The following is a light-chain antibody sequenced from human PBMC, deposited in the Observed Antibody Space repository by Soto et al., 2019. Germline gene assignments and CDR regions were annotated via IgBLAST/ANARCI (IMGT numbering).Light chain of an antibody. CDR1: QRISNGY. CDR3: QQYGSSPPT. CDR2: DAS. Sequence: IVLTHSPGTLPLSPCERATLTSRASQRISNGYLAWDRQKPGQAPRLLLYDASSRASGIPVRVSGSGSGTGFTLTISRLEPEDFAVYYCQQYGSSPPTFGQGTKVDIK. J-gene: IGKJ1*01. V-gene: IGKV3-20*01.